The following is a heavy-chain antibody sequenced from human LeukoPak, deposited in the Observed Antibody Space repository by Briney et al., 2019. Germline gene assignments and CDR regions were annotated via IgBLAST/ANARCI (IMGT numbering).Heavy chain of an antibody. V-gene: IGHV1-24*01. CDR2: FDPEDGET. CDR1: EYTDTQLS. CDR3: ATQQLVRFVLRFQH. J-gene: IGHJ1*01. D-gene: IGHD6-13*01. Sequence: ASVRVSYTPAEYTDTQLSMHWVGQAPGKGLEWMGRFDPEDGETIYAQKFHGRVTMTDDTSTNTAYMELSSLRSEDTAVYYCATQQLVRFVLRFQHWGQGTLVTVSS.